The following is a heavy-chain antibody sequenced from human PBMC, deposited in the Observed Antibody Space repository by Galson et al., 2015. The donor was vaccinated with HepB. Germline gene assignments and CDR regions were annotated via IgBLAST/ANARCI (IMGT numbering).Heavy chain of an antibody. CDR3: ARDSAVYSSGWHYFDY. CDR1: GYTFTSYY. V-gene: IGHV1-46*04. CDR2: INPSGGST. Sequence: SVKVSCKASGYTFTSYYMHWVRQAPGQGLEWMGIINPSGGSTSYAQKLQGRVTMTRDTSTSTVYMELSSLRSEDTAVYYCARDSAVYSSGWHYFDYWGQGTLVTVSS. J-gene: IGHJ4*02. D-gene: IGHD6-19*01.